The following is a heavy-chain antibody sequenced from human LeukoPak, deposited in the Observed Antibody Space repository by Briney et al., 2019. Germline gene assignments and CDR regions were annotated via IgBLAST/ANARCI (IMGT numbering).Heavy chain of an antibody. Sequence: SQTLSLTCAISGDSVSSNSAAWNWIRQSPSRGLEWLGRTYYRSKWYNDYVVSVKSRISINPDTAKNQFSLQLKSVTPDDTAVYYCARAYCSGGSCYWYFDLWGRGTLVTVSS. D-gene: IGHD2-15*01. J-gene: IGHJ2*01. CDR3: ARAYCSGGSCYWYFDL. CDR2: TYYRSKWYN. CDR1: GDSVSSNSAA. V-gene: IGHV6-1*01.